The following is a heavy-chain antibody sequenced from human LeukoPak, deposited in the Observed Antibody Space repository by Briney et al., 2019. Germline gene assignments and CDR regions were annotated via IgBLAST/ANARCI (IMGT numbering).Heavy chain of an antibody. Sequence: SETLSLTCAVYGGSFSGYYWSWIRQPPGKGLEWIGEINHSGSANYNPSLKSRVTISVDKSKNQFSLKLSSVTAADTAVYYCARDKRNAFDIWGQGTMVTVSS. CDR3: ARDKRNAFDI. CDR2: INHSGSA. V-gene: IGHV4-34*01. D-gene: IGHD1-1*01. J-gene: IGHJ3*02. CDR1: GGSFSGYY.